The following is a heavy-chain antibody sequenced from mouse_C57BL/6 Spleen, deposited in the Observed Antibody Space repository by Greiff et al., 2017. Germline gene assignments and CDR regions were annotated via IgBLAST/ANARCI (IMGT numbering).Heavy chain of an antibody. J-gene: IGHJ1*03. V-gene: IGHV5-4*01. Sequence: EVQRVESGGGLVKPGGSLKLSCAASGFTFRSYAMSWVRQTPEKRLEWVATISDGGSYTYYPDNVKGRFIISRDNAKNNLYLQMSHLKSEDTAMYYCARWDYGSRGYFDVWGTGTTVTVSS. D-gene: IGHD1-1*01. CDR2: ISDGGSYT. CDR1: GFTFRSYA. CDR3: ARWDYGSRGYFDV.